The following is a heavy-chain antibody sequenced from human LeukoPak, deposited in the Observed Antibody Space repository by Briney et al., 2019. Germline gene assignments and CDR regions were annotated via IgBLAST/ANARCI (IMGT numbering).Heavy chain of an antibody. V-gene: IGHV1-18*01. D-gene: IGHD6-13*01. CDR3: ARAVIPVAVKPAFDY. CDR2: ISPYNGNT. J-gene: IGHJ4*02. Sequence: ASVKVSCEASGYTFTSYGFSWLRQAPGQGLEWMGWISPYNGNTNYAQNLQGRVTMTSDTSTSTAYMELRSLRSDDTAVYYCARAVIPVAVKPAFDYWGQGTLVTVSS. CDR1: GYTFTSYG.